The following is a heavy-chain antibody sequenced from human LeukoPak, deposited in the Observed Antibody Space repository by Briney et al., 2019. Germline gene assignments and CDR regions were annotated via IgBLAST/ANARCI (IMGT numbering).Heavy chain of an antibody. Sequence: SETLSLTCTVSGGSISSYYWSWIRQPPGKGLEWIGYIYDSGSTNYNPSLKSRVTISVDTSKNQFSLKLSSVTAADTAVYYCARHDNILTGYYIGYFDYWGQGTTVTVSS. CDR1: GGSISSYY. V-gene: IGHV4-59*08. D-gene: IGHD3-9*01. CDR3: ARHDNILTGYYIGYFDY. CDR2: IYDSGST. J-gene: IGHJ4*03.